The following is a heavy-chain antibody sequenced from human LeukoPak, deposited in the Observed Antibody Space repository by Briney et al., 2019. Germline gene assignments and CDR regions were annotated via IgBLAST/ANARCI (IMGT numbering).Heavy chain of an antibody. V-gene: IGHV3-33*07. Sequence: RRSLRLSCEASGFTFSSHVMYWVRQAPGKGLEWVVVIWYEGSNKYYAGSVKGRFTISRDNPNNTLYLQMNSRRAEDTAVYYCARSGRGYYDSLDHWGQGDLVSVSS. J-gene: IGHJ4*02. D-gene: IGHD3-22*01. CDR2: IWYEGSNK. CDR3: ARSGRGYYDSLDH. CDR1: GFTFSSHV.